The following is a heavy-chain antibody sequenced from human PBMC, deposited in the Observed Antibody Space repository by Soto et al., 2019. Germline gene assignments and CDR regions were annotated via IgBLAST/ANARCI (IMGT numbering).Heavy chain of an antibody. CDR1: GFTFSSYA. CDR2: ISSNGGST. Sequence: HPGGSLRLSCAASGFTFSSYAMHWVRQAPGKGLEYVSAISSNGGSTYYADSVKGRFTISRDNSKNTLYLQMGSLRAEDMAVYYCARGSGPTYYYYGMDVWGQGTTVTSP. V-gene: IGHV3-64*02. CDR3: ARGSGPTYYYYGMDV. D-gene: IGHD3-10*01. J-gene: IGHJ6*02.